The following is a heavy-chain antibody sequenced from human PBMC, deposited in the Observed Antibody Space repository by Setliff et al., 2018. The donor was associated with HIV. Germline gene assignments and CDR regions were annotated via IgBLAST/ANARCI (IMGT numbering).Heavy chain of an antibody. J-gene: IGHJ4*02. Sequence: PSETLSLTCTVSGGSISSYYWSWIRQPPGKGLEWIGEINHSGSTNYNPSLKSRVTISVDTLKNQFSLKLSSVTATDTAVYYCARDATRGGDFDFWGQGTLVTVSS. CDR1: GGSISSYY. CDR2: INHSGST. D-gene: IGHD1-26*01. CDR3: ARDATRGGDFDF. V-gene: IGHV4-34*01.